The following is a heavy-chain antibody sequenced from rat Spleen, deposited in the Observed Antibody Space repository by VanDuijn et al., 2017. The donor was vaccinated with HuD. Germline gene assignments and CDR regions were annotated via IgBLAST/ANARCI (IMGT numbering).Heavy chain of an antibody. J-gene: IGHJ3*01. Sequence: EVQLVESGGGLVQPGRSMRLSCAASGFTFNDYYMAWVRQAPEKGLEWVASIHYEGTNTYYGDSVKGRFTISRDNAKSTLYLQMDSLRSGDTATYYCARPPPSYYGYSLWIDYWGQGTLVTVSS. D-gene: IGHD1-7*01. V-gene: IGHV5-22*01. CDR3: ARPPPSYYGYSLWIDY. CDR2: IHYEGTNT. CDR1: GFTFNDYY.